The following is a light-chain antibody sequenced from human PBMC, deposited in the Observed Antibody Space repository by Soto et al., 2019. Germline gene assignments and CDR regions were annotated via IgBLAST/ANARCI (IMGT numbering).Light chain of an antibody. CDR1: NIGSKS. CDR2: YDS. V-gene: IGLV3-21*04. CDR3: QVWDSSRNHVI. J-gene: IGLJ2*01. Sequence: SYELTQAPSVSVAPGKTARLTCGGNNIGSKSVHWYQQKSGQAPVLVIFYDSDRPSGIPERFSGSNSGNTATLIINRVEAGDEADYYCQVWDSSRNHVIFGGGTQVTVL.